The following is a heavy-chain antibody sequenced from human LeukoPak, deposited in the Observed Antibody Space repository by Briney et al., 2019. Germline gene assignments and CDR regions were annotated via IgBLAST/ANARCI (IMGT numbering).Heavy chain of an antibody. V-gene: IGHV3-23*01. J-gene: IGHJ5*02. CDR1: LFTFSSYA. CDR2: ISGSGGST. CDR3: AKDNGWFDP. Sequence: GGGLRLSRVPSLFTFSSYAMSWVRPAPGRGLEWVSAISGSGGSTYYADSVKGRFTISRDNSKNTLYLQMNSLRAEDTAVYYCAKDNGWFDPWGQGTLVTVSS.